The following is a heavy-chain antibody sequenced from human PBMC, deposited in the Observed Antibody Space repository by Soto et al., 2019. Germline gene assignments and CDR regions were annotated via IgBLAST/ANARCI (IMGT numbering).Heavy chain of an antibody. J-gene: IGHJ4*02. Sequence: WGSLRLSCASSVFTVISYSMSWVRQAPGKGLEWVSGFRSGGDDDTTYYADSVRGRFTISRDNSKNTLFLQMNSLRAEDTAIYYCAKKVNSGSGSQFFDYWGQGTLVTVSS. CDR3: AKKVNSGSGSQFFDY. CDR2: FRSGGDDDTT. CDR1: VFTVISYS. D-gene: IGHD3-10*01. V-gene: IGHV3-23*01.